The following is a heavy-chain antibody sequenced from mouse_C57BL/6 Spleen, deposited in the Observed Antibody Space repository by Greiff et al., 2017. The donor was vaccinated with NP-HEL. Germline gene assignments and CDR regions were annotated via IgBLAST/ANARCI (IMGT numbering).Heavy chain of an antibody. J-gene: IGHJ4*01. Sequence: VQLQQSGAELAKPGASVKLSCKASGYTFTSYWMHWVKQRPGQGLEWIGYINPSSGYTKYNQKFKDKATWTADKSSSTAYMQLSSLTYEDSAVYYCARYYYGSSEAMDYWGQGTSVTVSS. D-gene: IGHD1-1*01. CDR1: GYTFTSYW. V-gene: IGHV1-7*01. CDR2: INPSSGYT. CDR3: ARYYYGSSEAMDY.